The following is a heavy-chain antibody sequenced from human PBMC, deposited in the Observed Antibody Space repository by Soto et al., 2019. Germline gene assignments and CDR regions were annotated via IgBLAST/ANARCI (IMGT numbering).Heavy chain of an antibody. D-gene: IGHD3-22*01. J-gene: IGHJ4*02. CDR1: GFTFSNYA. Sequence: GSLRLSCAASGFTFSNYAMSWVRQAPGKGLEWVSTISASGGNTYYADSVKGRFTISRDNSKNTLYLQMNSPRAEDTAVYYCAKDIDYDSSGYYSPFDYWGQGALVTVSS. CDR3: AKDIDYDSSGYYSPFDY. V-gene: IGHV3-23*01. CDR2: ISASGGNT.